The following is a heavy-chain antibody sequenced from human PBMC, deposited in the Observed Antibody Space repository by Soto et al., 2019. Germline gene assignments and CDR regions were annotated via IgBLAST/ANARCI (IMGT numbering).Heavy chain of an antibody. CDR3: ARGPSSLPRFDY. CDR1: GVTFRSYA. V-gene: IGHV3-30-3*01. J-gene: IGHJ4*02. D-gene: IGHD2-2*01. Sequence: AGSLRLACAASGVTFRSYAMHWVRQAPGKGLEWVAVISYDGSNKYYADSVKGRFTISRENSKNTLYLQMNSLRAEDTAVYYCARGPSSLPRFDYWGQGTLVTV. CDR2: ISYDGSNK.